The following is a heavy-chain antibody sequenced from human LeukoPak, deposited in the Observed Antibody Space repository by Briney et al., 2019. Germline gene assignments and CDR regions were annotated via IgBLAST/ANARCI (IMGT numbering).Heavy chain of an antibody. Sequence: PSQTLSLTCTVSGGSISSGGYYWSWIRQHPGKGLEWIGYIYYSGSTYYNPSLKSRVTISVDTSKNQFPLKLSSVTAADTAVYYCARDRYISSWFFDRWGQGTLVTVSS. CDR2: IYYSGST. CDR1: GGSISSGGYY. J-gene: IGHJ4*02. V-gene: IGHV4-31*03. CDR3: ARDRYISSWFFDR. D-gene: IGHD6-13*01.